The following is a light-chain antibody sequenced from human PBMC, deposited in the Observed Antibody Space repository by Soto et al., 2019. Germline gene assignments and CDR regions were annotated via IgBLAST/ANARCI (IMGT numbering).Light chain of an antibody. CDR2: GAS. J-gene: IGKJ5*01. CDR3: QQRNNWPPIT. Sequence: EIVLTQSPATLSLSPGERATLSCRASQSVRSYLAWYQQKPGQAPRLLIYGASTRATGIPARFSGSGSETDFTLTITSLEPEDFAVYYCQQRNNWPPITFGKGTRLEI. V-gene: IGKV3-11*01. CDR1: QSVRSY.